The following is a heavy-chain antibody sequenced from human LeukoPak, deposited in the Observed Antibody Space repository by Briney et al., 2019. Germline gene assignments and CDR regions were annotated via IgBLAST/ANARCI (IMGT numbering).Heavy chain of an antibody. Sequence: GGSLRLSCAASGFTFSGYYMSWIRQAPGKGLEWVSYISSSGSTIYYADSVKGRFTTSRDNAKNSLYLQMNSLRAEDTAVYYCARDLFEYYYDSSGYYMFDPWGQGTLVTVSS. V-gene: IGHV3-11*01. J-gene: IGHJ5*02. CDR2: ISSSGSTI. D-gene: IGHD3-22*01. CDR3: ARDLFEYYYDSSGYYMFDP. CDR1: GFTFSGYY.